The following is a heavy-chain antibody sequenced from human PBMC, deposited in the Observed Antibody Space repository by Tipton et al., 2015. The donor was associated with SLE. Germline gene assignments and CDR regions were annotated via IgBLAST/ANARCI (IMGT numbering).Heavy chain of an antibody. CDR1: GGSISSYY. V-gene: IGHV4-59*01. J-gene: IGHJ2*01. CDR3: ARLTVTPHWYFDL. CDR2: ISYSGST. D-gene: IGHD2-21*02. Sequence: TLSLTCTVSGGSISSYYWSWIRQPPGKGLEWIGYISYSGSTNYNPSLKSRVTISVDTSKNQFSLKLSSVTAADTAVYYCARLTVTPHWYFDLWGRGTPVTVSS.